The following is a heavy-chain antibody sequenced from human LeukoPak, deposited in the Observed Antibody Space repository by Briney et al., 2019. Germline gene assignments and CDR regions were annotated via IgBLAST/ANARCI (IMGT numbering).Heavy chain of an antibody. J-gene: IGHJ5*02. Sequence: PSETLSLTCAVYGGSFGGCYWSWIRQPPGKGLEWIGEINHSGSTNYNPSLKSRVTISVDTSKNQFSLKLSSVTAADTAVYYCASSTMVRGVFDRHGWFDPWGQGTLVTVSS. CDR2: INHSGST. V-gene: IGHV4-34*01. CDR1: GGSFGGCY. D-gene: IGHD3-10*01. CDR3: ASSTMVRGVFDRHGWFDP.